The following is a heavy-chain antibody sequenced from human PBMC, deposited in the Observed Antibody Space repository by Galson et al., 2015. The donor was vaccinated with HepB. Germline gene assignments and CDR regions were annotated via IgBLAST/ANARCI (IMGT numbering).Heavy chain of an antibody. J-gene: IGHJ6*02. CDR3: ARDPEAQLPPYGYGMDV. D-gene: IGHD3-10*01. V-gene: IGHV3-48*01. Sequence: SLRLSCAASGFTISSYTMNWVRQAPGKGLEWVSYINRNGRTIYYTASVKGRFTVSRDNAKNSLYLQMNSLRAEDTAVYYCARDPEAQLPPYGYGMDVWGQGTTVTVSS. CDR2: INRNGRTI. CDR1: GFTISSYT.